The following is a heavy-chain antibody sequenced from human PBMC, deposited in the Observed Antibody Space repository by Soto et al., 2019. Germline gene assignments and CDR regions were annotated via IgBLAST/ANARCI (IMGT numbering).Heavy chain of an antibody. CDR2: INPSGGST. CDR3: ASPSTVTTDYYYMDV. J-gene: IGHJ6*03. V-gene: IGHV1-46*03. CDR1: GYTFTSYY. D-gene: IGHD4-4*01. Sequence: QVQLVQSGAEVKKPGASVKVSCKASGYTFTSYYMHWVRQAPGQGPEWMGIINPSGGSTSYAQKFQGRVTMTRDTSTSTVYMELSSLRSEDTAVYYCASPSTVTTDYYYMDVWGKGTTVTVSS.